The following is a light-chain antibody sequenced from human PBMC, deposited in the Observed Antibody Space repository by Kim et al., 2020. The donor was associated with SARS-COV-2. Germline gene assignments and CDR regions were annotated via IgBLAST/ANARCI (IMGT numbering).Light chain of an antibody. CDR3: QAWDSRSYVV. Sequence: SYELTQPPSVSVSPGQTASITCSGDKLGDKYAYWYQQKPGQSPVEVIYQDNKRPSGIPERFSGSNSGNTATLTISGTQAMDEADYYCQAWDSRSYVVFGGGTQLTVL. V-gene: IGLV3-1*01. CDR2: QDN. CDR1: KLGDKY. J-gene: IGLJ2*01.